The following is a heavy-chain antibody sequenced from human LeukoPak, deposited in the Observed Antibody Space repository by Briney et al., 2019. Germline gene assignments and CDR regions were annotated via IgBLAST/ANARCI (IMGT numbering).Heavy chain of an antibody. J-gene: IGHJ4*02. Sequence: SETLSLTCAVYSGSFSGYYWSWIRQPPGKGLEWIGEINHSGSTNYNPTLKSRVTISVDTSKNQFSLKLSSVTAADTAVYYCARSQQQLLRYWGQGTLVTVSS. D-gene: IGHD6-13*01. CDR1: SGSFSGYY. V-gene: IGHV4-34*01. CDR3: ARSQQQLLRY. CDR2: INHSGST.